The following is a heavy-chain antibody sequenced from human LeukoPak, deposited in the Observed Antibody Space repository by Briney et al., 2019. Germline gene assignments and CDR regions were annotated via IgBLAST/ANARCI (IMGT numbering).Heavy chain of an antibody. CDR1: GGSVSSSKW. Sequence: SGTLSLTCVVSGGSVSSSKWWSWVRQPPGKGLEWIGQVYRDGGTYYNPSLKSRVTISVDTSKNQFSLKLSSVTAADTAVYYCARSRSSSSWYRPYYYGMDVWGQGTTVTVSS. CDR3: ARSRSSSSWYRPYYYGMDV. D-gene: IGHD6-13*01. CDR2: VYRDGGT. J-gene: IGHJ6*02. V-gene: IGHV4-4*02.